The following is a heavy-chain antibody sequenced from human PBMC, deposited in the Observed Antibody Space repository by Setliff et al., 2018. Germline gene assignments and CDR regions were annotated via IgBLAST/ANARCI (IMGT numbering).Heavy chain of an antibody. CDR3: ARAGLAAAGRKGVFDH. CDR2: IIPLLETV. D-gene: IGHD6-13*01. Sequence: GASVKVSCKASGDTFSTYALSWVRQAPGQGLEWMGGIIPLLETVKYAQKFQGRLTITAVKSTSTGYMELNSLTSNDRAAYYCARAGLAAAGRKGVFDHWGQGTLGTVSS. CDR1: GDTFSTYA. J-gene: IGHJ4*02. V-gene: IGHV1-69*06.